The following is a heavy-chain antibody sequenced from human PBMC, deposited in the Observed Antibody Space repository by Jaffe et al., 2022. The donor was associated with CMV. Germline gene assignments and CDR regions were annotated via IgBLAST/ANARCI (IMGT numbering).Heavy chain of an antibody. V-gene: IGHV3-7*03. CDR2: IKQDGSEE. J-gene: IGHJ4*02. CDR1: GFTFSRYW. CDR3: ARIEDSSGYYRDY. D-gene: IGHD3-22*01. Sequence: EVQLVESGGGLVQPGGSLRLSCAASGFTFSRYWMSWVRQAPGKGLEWVANIKQDGSEEYYVSSVKGRFTASRDNAKNSLYLQMNSLRPEDTAVYYCARIEDSSGYYRDYWGQGTLVTVSS.